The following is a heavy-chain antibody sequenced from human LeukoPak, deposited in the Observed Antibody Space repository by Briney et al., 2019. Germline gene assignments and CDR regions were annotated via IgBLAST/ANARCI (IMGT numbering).Heavy chain of an antibody. CDR2: ISSDGGST. Sequence: GGSLRLSCAASGFTVNNYPMGWVREAPGKGKNFVSAISSDGGSTYYADSVKGRFTISRDNSTNTLYLQMGSLRPEDMAVYYCARDTPFNHWGQGTLVTVSS. CDR1: GFTVNNYP. CDR3: ARDTPFNH. V-gene: IGHV3-64*02. J-gene: IGHJ4*02.